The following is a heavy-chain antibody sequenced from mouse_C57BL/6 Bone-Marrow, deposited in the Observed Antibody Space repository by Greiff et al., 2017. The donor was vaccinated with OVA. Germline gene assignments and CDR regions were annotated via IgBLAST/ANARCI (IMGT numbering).Heavy chain of an antibody. Sequence: VQLVESGPELVKPGASVKISCKASGYAFSSSWMNWVKQRTGKGLEWIGRIYPGDGDTNYNGKFKGKATLTADKSSSTAYMQLSSLTSEDSAVYFCARPTGGLSWFAYWGQGTLVTVSA. CDR3: ARPTGGLSWFAY. CDR1: GYAFSSSW. J-gene: IGHJ3*01. CDR2: IYPGDGDT. V-gene: IGHV1-82*01. D-gene: IGHD1-1*01.